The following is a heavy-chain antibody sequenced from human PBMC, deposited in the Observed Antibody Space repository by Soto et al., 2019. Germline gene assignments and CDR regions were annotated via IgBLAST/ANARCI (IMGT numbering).Heavy chain of an antibody. CDR2: INPSAGST. V-gene: IGHV1-46*01. J-gene: IGHJ4*02. D-gene: IGHD2-2*01. Sequence: ASVKVSCKASGYTFTSHYMHWVRQAPGQGLEWMGLINPSAGSTSYAQSFQGRVTMTRDTSTSTVFMDLSSLRSEDTAIYYCVKVLARGVGVPRFYFDSWGQGALVTVSS. CDR1: GYTFTSHY. CDR3: VKVLARGVGVPRFYFDS.